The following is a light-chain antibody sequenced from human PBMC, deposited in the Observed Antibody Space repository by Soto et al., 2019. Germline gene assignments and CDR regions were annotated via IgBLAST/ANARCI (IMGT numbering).Light chain of an antibody. J-gene: IGKJ2*03. CDR1: QSVSGW. Sequence: DIQMTQSPSTLSASVGDRVTITCRASQSVSGWLAWYQQKPGKAPKVLICDASSLQSGVPSRFSGTRSGTEFSHTNSSLQPDDFATYYCQQYSYSPYSFGQGTKLEIK. CDR2: DAS. CDR3: QQYSYSPYS. V-gene: IGKV1-5*01.